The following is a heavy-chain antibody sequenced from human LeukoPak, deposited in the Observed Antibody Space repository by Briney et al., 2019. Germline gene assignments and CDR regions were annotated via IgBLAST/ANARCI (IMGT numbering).Heavy chain of an antibody. V-gene: IGHV4-30-4*01. CDR1: GGSISSGDYY. D-gene: IGHD6-13*01. CDR3: ASQQQLLPYFDY. CDR2: IYYSGST. Sequence: SQTLSLTCTVSGGSISSGDYYWSWIRQPPGKGLEWIGYIYYSGSTYYNPSLKSRVTISVDTSRNQFSLKLSSVTAADTAVYYCASQQQLLPYFDYWGQGTLVTVSS. J-gene: IGHJ4*02.